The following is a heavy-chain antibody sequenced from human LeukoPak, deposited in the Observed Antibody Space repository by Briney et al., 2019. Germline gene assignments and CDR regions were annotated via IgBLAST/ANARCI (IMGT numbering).Heavy chain of an antibody. CDR2: INPNSGGT. Sequence: ASVKVSCKASGYTFTGYYMHWVRQAPGQGLEWMGWINPNSGGTNYAQKFQGRVTMTRGTSISTAYMELSRLRSDDTAVYYCARDTSDAGLLEGPGGTFDYWGQGTLVTVSS. CDR3: ARDTSDAGLLEGPGGTFDY. V-gene: IGHV1-2*02. CDR1: GYTFTGYY. D-gene: IGHD3-22*01. J-gene: IGHJ4*02.